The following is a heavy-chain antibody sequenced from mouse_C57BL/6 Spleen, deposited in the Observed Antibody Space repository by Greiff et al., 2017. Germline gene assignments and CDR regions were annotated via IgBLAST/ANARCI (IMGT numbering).Heavy chain of an antibody. V-gene: IGHV1-72*01. CDR1: GYTFTSYW. D-gene: IGHD1-1*01. CDR3: ARSRYYGSPSWFAY. CDR2: IDPNRGGT. Sequence: QVQLKQPGAELVKPGASVKLSCKASGYTFTSYWMHWVKQRPGRGLEWIGRIDPNRGGTKYNEKFKSKATLTVDKPSSTAYMQLSSLTSEDSAVYYCARSRYYGSPSWFAYWGQGTLVTVSA. J-gene: IGHJ3*01.